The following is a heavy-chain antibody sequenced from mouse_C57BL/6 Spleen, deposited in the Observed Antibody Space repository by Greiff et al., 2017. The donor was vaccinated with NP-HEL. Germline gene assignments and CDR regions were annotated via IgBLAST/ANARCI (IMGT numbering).Heavy chain of an antibody. CDR1: GYTFTDYE. J-gene: IGHJ4*01. Sequence: QVQLQQSGAELVRPGASVTLSCKASGYTFTDYEMHWVKQTPVHGLEWIGAIDPETGGTAYNQKFKGKAILTADKSSSTAYMELRSLTSEDSAVYYCTRPRYYGSSYSAMDYWGQGTSVTVSS. V-gene: IGHV1-15*01. CDR2: IDPETGGT. CDR3: TRPRYYGSSYSAMDY. D-gene: IGHD1-1*01.